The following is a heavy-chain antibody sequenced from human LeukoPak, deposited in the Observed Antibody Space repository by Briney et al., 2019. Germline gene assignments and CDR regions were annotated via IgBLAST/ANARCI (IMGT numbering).Heavy chain of an antibody. CDR1: GGSFNDYS. V-gene: IGHV4-34*01. CDR2: INHSGST. Sequence: SETLSLTCGVHGGSFNDYSWTWIRQSPGKGLEWIGEINHSGSTTYSPSLKSRFTMSVDASKNQFSLRLSSVTAADTAVYYCARLGLYTSSWYRFYYFDYWGQGTLVTVSS. D-gene: IGHD6-13*01. CDR3: ARLGLYTSSWYRFYYFDY. J-gene: IGHJ4*02.